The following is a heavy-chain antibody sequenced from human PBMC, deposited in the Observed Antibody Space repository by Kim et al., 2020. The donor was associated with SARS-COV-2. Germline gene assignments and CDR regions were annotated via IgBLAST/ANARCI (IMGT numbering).Heavy chain of an antibody. J-gene: IGHJ4*02. D-gene: IGHD1-26*01. V-gene: IGHV1-46*01. Sequence: GGTSYARKFQGRVTVTRDTSTSTVYMELSSLRSEDTAVYYCAREENSFDYWGQGTLVTVSS. CDR2: GGT. CDR3: AREENSFDY.